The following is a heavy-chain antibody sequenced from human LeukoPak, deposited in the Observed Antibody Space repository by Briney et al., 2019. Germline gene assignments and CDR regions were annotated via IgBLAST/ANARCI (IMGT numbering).Heavy chain of an antibody. CDR2: IKQDGSET. J-gene: IGHJ4*02. D-gene: IGHD3-10*01. CDR3: ARLGSGSYFDY. Sequence: PGGSLRLSCAASGFPFTSYWMSWVRQAPGKGLEWVANIKQDGSETDYVDSVKGRFTISRDNAKNSLYLQMNSLRTEDTAVYYCARLGSGSYFDYWGQGTLVPVSS. V-gene: IGHV3-7*01. CDR1: GFPFTSYW.